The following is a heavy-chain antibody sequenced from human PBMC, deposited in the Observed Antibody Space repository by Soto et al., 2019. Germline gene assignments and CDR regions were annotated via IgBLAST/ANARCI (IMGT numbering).Heavy chain of an antibody. Sequence: ASVKVSCKASGYTFSSYAISWVRQAPGQGLEWLGWISPYNDDTKYAQKLQGRVFMTTDTPTKTAHLDLRSLRSDDTAVYYCAGSGYRNCSGGSCYQPRHAFDIWGQGTMVTVSS. V-gene: IGHV1-18*01. CDR2: ISPYNDDT. CDR1: GYTFSSYA. J-gene: IGHJ3*02. CDR3: AGSGYRNCSGGSCYQPRHAFDI. D-gene: IGHD2-15*01.